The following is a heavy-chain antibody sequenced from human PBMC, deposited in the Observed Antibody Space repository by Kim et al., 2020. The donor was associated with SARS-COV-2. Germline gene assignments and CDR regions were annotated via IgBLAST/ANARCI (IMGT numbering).Heavy chain of an antibody. Sequence: SETLSLTCAVSGGSISSSNWWSWVRQPPGKGLEWIGEIYHSGSTNYNPSLKSRVTISVDKSKNQLSLKLSSVTAADTAVYYCASRYFDWLYYGMDVWGQGTTGTVSS. CDR1: GGSISSSNW. V-gene: IGHV4-4*02. CDR3: ASRYFDWLYYGMDV. CDR2: IYHSGST. D-gene: IGHD3-9*01. J-gene: IGHJ6*02.